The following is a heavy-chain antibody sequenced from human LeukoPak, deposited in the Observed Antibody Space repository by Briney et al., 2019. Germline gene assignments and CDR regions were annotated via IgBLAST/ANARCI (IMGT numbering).Heavy chain of an antibody. J-gene: IGHJ4*02. CDR2: ISGSGGST. CDR1: GFPFSTYA. V-gene: IGHV3-23*01. D-gene: IGHD6-13*01. Sequence: GGSLRLSCAASGFPFSTYAMSWVRQAPGKGLEWVSAISGSGGSTYYADSVKGRFTISRDNSKNTLYLQMNSLRAEDTAVYYCAKVEGIAAAGTFAYWGQGTLVTVSS. CDR3: AKVEGIAAAGTFAY.